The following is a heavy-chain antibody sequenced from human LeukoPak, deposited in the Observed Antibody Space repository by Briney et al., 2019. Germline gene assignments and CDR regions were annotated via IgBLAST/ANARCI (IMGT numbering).Heavy chain of an antibody. Sequence: GGSLRLSCAASGFTFSSNYMSWVRQAPGKGLEWVSVIYSGGSTYYADSVKGRFTISRHNSKNTLYHQMNSLRAEDTVVYYCARAEVYYYYGMDVWGQGTTVTVSS. CDR1: GFTFSSNY. CDR3: ARAEVYYYYGMDV. D-gene: IGHD1-14*01. CDR2: IYSGGST. J-gene: IGHJ6*02. V-gene: IGHV3-53*04.